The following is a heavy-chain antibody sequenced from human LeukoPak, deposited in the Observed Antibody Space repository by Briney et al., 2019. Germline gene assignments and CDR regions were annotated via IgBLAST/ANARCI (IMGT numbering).Heavy chain of an antibody. D-gene: IGHD6-13*01. V-gene: IGHV4-39*01. Sequence: SETLSLTCTVSGGSISSSSYYWGWIRQPPGKGLEWIGSIYYSGSTYYNPSLKSRVTISVDTSKNQFSLKLSSVTAADTAVYYCARTRFSSSWYFDYRGQGTLVTVSS. CDR1: GGSISSSSYY. CDR2: IYYSGST. J-gene: IGHJ4*02. CDR3: ARTRFSSSWYFDY.